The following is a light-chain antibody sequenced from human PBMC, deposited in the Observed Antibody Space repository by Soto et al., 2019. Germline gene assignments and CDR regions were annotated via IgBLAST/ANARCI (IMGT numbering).Light chain of an antibody. J-gene: IGKJ4*01. Sequence: DLQMTQSPSSLSASVGDRVSITCQASQDIDDFLNWYQQKPGKAPKLLIYDASNLETGVPSRFSGRGSGTEFTFTISGLQPEDFGTYYCQQYDMVPLTFGGGTKVEIK. CDR1: QDIDDF. CDR3: QQYDMVPLT. V-gene: IGKV1-33*01. CDR2: DAS.